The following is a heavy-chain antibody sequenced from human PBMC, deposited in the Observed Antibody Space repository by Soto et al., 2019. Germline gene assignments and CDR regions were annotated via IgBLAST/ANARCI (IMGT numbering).Heavy chain of an antibody. D-gene: IGHD4-17*01. CDR2: IYYIGNT. CDR3: GAQDYVAKGYPFET. J-gene: IGHJ5*02. CDR1: GGSISTSSSY. Sequence: QLQLQESGPGLVKPSETLSLTCTVSGGSISTSSSYWGWIRQPPGKGLEWIGSIYYIGNTYYNPSPKRRVAISIDSPKARFSLNLNSGPTADTAVYYCGAQDYVAKGYPFETWGQGTMVTVSS. V-gene: IGHV4-39*02.